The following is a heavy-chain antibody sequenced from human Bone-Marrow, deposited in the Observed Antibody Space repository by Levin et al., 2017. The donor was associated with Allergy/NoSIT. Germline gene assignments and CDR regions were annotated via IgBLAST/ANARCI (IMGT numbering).Heavy chain of an antibody. V-gene: IGHV3-43*01. CDR2: INLDGERI. J-gene: IGHJ6*03. D-gene: IGHD2-15*01. CDR1: GFTFDDHT. CDR3: AKGGGTFYYYYYMDV. Sequence: GGSLRLSCAASGFTFDDHTMHWVRQAPGKGLEWVSLINLDGERIDYADSVRGRFTISRDNSKNSLYLQMNSLKPDDSALYYCAKGGGTFYYYYYMDVWGKGTTVTVSS.